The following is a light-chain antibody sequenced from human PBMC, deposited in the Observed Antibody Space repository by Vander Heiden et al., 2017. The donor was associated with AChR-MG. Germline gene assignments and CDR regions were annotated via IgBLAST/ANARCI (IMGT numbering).Light chain of an antibody. CDR1: SSDVGTYDL. V-gene: IGLV2-23*02. CDR2: EVN. J-gene: IGLJ2*01. CDR3: CAYADSGTVL. Sequence: QSALTQPASVSGSPGQSITISCTGTSSDVGTYDLVSWYQHDPGKAPKIMIYEVNKRPSGVSNRFSASKSGNTASLTISGLQAEDEADYYCCAYADSGTVLFGGGTKLTVL.